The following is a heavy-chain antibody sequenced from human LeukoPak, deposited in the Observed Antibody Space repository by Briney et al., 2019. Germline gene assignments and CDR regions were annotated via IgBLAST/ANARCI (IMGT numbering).Heavy chain of an antibody. D-gene: IGHD2-2*01. CDR1: GGSFSGYY. J-gene: IGHJ5*02. V-gene: IGHV4-34*01. CDR2: INHSGST. Sequence: SEALSLTCAVYGGSFSGYYWSWIRQPPGKGLEWIGEINHSGSTNYNPSLKSRVTISVDTSKNQFSLKLSSVTAADTAVYYCARGARYCSSTSCGVWFDPWGQGTLVTVSS. CDR3: ARGARYCSSTSCGVWFDP.